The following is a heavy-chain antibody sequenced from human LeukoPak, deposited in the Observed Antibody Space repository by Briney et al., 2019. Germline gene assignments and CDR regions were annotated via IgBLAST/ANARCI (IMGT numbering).Heavy chain of an antibody. CDR1: GGSFSGYY. CDR3: ARAGDSSGYSDY. CDR2: VNHSGST. V-gene: IGHV4-34*01. Sequence: KPSETLSLTCAVYGGSFSGYYWSWIRQPPGKGLEWIGEVNHSGSTNYNPSLKSRVTISVDTSRNQFSLKLGSVTAADTAMYHCARAGDSSGYSDYWGQGTLVTVSS. D-gene: IGHD3-22*01. J-gene: IGHJ4*02.